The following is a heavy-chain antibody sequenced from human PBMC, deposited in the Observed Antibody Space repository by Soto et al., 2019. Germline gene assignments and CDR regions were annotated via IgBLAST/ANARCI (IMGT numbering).Heavy chain of an antibody. V-gene: IGHV4-31*03. CDR2: IYYSGST. J-gene: IGHJ4*02. CDR1: GGSISSGGYY. CDR3: ARAVVGTVTSYPDY. Sequence: QVQLQESGPGLVKPSQTLSLTCTVSGGSISSGGYYWSWIRQHPGKGLEWIGYIYYSGSTYYNPSLKSRVTISVDTSENQFSLKLSSVTAADMAVYYYARAVVGTVTSYPDYWGQGTQVTVSS. D-gene: IGHD4-17*01.